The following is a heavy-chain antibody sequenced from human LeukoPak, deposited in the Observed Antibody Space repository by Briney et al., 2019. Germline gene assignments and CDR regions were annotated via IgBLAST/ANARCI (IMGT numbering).Heavy chain of an antibody. J-gene: IGHJ4*02. V-gene: IGHV1-18*01. CDR2: ISAYNGNT. D-gene: IGHD3-22*01. CDR1: GYTFTSYG. CDR3: ARASTYYYDSSGYYYGDY. Sequence: ASVKASCKASGYTFTSYGISWVRQAPGQGLEWMGWISAYNGNTNYAQKLQGRVTMTTDTSTSTAYMELRSLRSDDTAVYYCARASTYYYDSSGYYYGDYWGQGTLVTVSS.